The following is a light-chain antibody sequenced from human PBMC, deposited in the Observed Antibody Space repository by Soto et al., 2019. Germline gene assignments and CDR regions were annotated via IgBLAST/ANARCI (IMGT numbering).Light chain of an antibody. V-gene: IGKV3-15*01. CDR3: QQYNNWPPT. Sequence: EIVMTQSPATLSVSPGERVTLSCRASESVSNNVAWYQQKPGQAPRLLIYHAITRATGIPARFSGSGSGTELTLIISSLQSEDFAIYYCQQYNNWPPTFGGGTKVEI. CDR2: HAI. J-gene: IGKJ4*01. CDR1: ESVSNN.